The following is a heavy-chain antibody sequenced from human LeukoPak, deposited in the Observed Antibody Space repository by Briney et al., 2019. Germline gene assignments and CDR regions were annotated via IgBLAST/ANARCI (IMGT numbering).Heavy chain of an antibody. J-gene: IGHJ4*02. D-gene: IGHD3-22*01. CDR3: ASTMNELGPYLDY. CDR1: GGTFSSYA. Sequence: SVKVSCKASGGTFSSYAISWVGQAPGQGLEWMGRIIPKFGTPNYAQKFQGRVTMTTDESTSTAYMELSSLRSEDTAVYYCASTMNELGPYLDYWGRGALVTVPS. V-gene: IGHV1-69*05. CDR2: IIPKFGTP.